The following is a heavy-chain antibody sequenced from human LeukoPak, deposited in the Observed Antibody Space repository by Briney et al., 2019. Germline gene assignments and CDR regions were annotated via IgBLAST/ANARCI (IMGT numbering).Heavy chain of an antibody. CDR3: AKRPSSSSWNFDY. J-gene: IGHJ4*02. CDR1: GFIFSNYW. CDR2: ISGSGGST. Sequence: GGSLRLSCTASGFIFSNYWMTWVCQGPGKGLEWVSAISGSGGSTYYADSVKGRFTISRDNSKNTLYLQMNSLRAEDTAVYYCAKRPSSSSWNFDYWGQGTLVTVSS. D-gene: IGHD6-13*01. V-gene: IGHV3-23*01.